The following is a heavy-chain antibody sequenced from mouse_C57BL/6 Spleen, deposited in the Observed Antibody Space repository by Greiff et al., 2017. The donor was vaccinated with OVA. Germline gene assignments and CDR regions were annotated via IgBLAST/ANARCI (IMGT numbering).Heavy chain of an antibody. CDR2: IDPSDSET. V-gene: IGHV1-52*01. D-gene: IGHD3-1*01. Sequence: VQLQQPGAELVRPGSSVKLSCKASGYTFTSYWMHWVKQRPIQGLEWIGNIDPSDSETHYNQKFKDKATLTVDKSSSTAYMQLSSLTSEDSAVYYCARSGHHRGFAYWGQGTLVTVSA. CDR3: ARSGHHRGFAY. J-gene: IGHJ3*01. CDR1: GYTFTSYW.